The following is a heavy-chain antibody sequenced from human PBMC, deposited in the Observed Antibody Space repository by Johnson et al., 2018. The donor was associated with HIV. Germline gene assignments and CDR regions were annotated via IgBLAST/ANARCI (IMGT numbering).Heavy chain of an antibody. J-gene: IGHJ3*02. CDR1: GFTFSSYA. V-gene: IGHV3-30-3*01. CDR3: ARDRWYSSSSGGEDDAFDI. D-gene: IGHD6-6*01. CDR2: ISYDGSNK. Sequence: QVQLVESGGGLVQPGGSLRLSCAASGFTFSSYAMHWVRQAPGKGLEWVAVISYDGSNKYYADSVKGRFTISRDNSKNTLYLQMNSLRAEDTAVYYCARDRWYSSSSGGEDDAFDIWGQGTMVTVSS.